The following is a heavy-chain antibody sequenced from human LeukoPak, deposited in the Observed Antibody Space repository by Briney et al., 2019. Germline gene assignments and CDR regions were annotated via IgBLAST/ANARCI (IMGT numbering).Heavy chain of an antibody. V-gene: IGHV4-34*01. Sequence: PSETLSLTCAVYGGSFSGYYWSWIRQPPGKGLEWIGEINNSGSSNYNPSLKSRVTISVDTSKNQFSLKLTSVTAADTAVYYCGRGGAAEGPTHNWFDPWSQGTLVTVSS. D-gene: IGHD6-13*01. J-gene: IGHJ5*02. CDR1: GGSFSGYY. CDR3: GRGGAAEGPTHNWFDP. CDR2: INNSGSS.